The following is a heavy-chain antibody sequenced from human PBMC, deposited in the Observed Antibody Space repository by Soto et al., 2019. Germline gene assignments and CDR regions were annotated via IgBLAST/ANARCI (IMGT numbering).Heavy chain of an antibody. Sequence: GASVKVSCKASGFTFTSSAMQWVRQARGQRLEWIGWIVVGSGNTNYAQKFQERVTMTRDTSTGTAYMELSSLRSEDTAMYFCAVVEILTGHSLDYWGQGTLVTVSS. D-gene: IGHD3-9*01. CDR1: GFTFTSSA. V-gene: IGHV1-58*02. J-gene: IGHJ4*02. CDR3: AVVEILTGHSLDY. CDR2: IVVGSGNT.